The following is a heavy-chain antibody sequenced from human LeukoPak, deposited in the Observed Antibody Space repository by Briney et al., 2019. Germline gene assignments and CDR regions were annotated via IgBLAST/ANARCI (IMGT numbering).Heavy chain of an antibody. V-gene: IGHV4-34*01. CDR1: GGPISNNY. CDR3: ARVGYLGLRYFLYDY. Sequence: KASETLSLTCTVSGGPISNNYWSWIPQPPGKGLEWIGEINHSGSTNYNPSLKSRVTISVDTSKNQLALKLSSVTAADTAVYYCARVGYLGLRYFLYDYGGEGTRVTVSS. J-gene: IGHJ4*02. CDR2: INHSGST. D-gene: IGHD3-9*01.